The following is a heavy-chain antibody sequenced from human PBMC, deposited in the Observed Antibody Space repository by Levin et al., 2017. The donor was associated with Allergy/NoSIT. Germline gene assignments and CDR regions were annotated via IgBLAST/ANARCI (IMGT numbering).Heavy chain of an antibody. D-gene: IGHD3-10*01. V-gene: IGHV3-23*01. CDR1: GFTFSSYA. CDR3: AKLVRSTMVRGVTYYFDY. J-gene: IGHJ4*02. CDR2: ISGSGGST. Sequence: GGSLRLSCAASGFTFSSYAMSWVRQAPGKGLEWVSAISGSGGSTYYADSVKGRFTISRDNSKNTLYLQMNSLRAEDTAVYYCAKLVRSTMVRGVTYYFDYWGQGPLVTVSS.